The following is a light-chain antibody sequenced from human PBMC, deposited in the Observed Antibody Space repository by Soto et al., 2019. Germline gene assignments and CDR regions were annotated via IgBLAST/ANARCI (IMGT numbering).Light chain of an antibody. Sequence: DIQMTQSPSTLSASVGDRVTITCRASESISTWLAWYQQKPGKSPKLLIYGASFLERVVPSRFSGSGSGTEFTLAISSLQPDDFAAYYCQQYSTYLYTFGQGTKLEIK. J-gene: IGKJ2*01. CDR1: ESISTW. V-gene: IGKV1-5*01. CDR2: GAS. CDR3: QQYSTYLYT.